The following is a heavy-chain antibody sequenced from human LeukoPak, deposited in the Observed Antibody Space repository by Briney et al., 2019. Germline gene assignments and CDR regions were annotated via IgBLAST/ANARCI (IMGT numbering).Heavy chain of an antibody. V-gene: IGHV1-18*01. CDR3: ARDPDPYGSGSYYFVY. D-gene: IGHD3-10*01. J-gene: IGHJ4*02. CDR2: ISAYNGNT. CDR1: GYTFNIYG. Sequence: ASVKVSCKASGYTFNIYGISWVRQAPGQGLEWMGWISAYNGNTNYAQKLQGRVTMTTDTSTSTAYMEVRSLRSDDTAVYYCARDPDPYGSGSYYFVYWGQGTLVTVSS.